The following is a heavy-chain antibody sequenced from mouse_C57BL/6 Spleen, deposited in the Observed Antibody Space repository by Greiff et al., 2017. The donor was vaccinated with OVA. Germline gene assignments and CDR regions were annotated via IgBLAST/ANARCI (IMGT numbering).Heavy chain of an antibody. J-gene: IGHJ4*01. Sequence: EVHLVESGPGLVKPSQSLSLTCSVTGYSITSGYYWNWIRQFPGNKLEWMGYISYDGSNNYNPSLKNRISITRDTSKNQFFLKLKAVTTEDTATEYCARRGLSYAMDYWGQGTAGTVSS. CDR1: GYSITSGYY. V-gene: IGHV3-6*01. D-gene: IGHD3-3*01. CDR2: ISYDGSN. CDR3: ARRGLSYAMDY.